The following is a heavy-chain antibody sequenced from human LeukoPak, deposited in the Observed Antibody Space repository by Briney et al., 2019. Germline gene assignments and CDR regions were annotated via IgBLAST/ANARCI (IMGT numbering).Heavy chain of an antibody. J-gene: IGHJ5*02. V-gene: IGHV3-7*05. Sequence: PGGSLRLSCVASRLTLRQYWMLGVPQAPGKGLEWVGNIKQDGSEKRYADSVRGRFSISRDNAQTSLYLQLSSQKTEDTAVYYCARASDRWLHLTWGQGTLVTVSS. CDR2: IKQDGSEK. D-gene: IGHD5-24*01. CDR3: ARASDRWLHLT. CDR1: RLTLRQYW.